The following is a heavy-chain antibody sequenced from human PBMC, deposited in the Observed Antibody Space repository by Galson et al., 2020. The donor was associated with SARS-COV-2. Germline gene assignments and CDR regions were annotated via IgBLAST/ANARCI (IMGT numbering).Heavy chain of an antibody. D-gene: IGHD1-1*01. J-gene: IGHJ4*02. CDR2: ISSSGGRT. CDR3: ARADNDGFPRFHY. CDR1: GLTFNTYA. Sequence: CAASGLTFNTYAMSWVRQAPGKGLEWVSGISSSGGRTYYADSVKGRFTISRDNSNNTMYLQMNSLRAEDTAVYYCARADNDGFPRFHYWGQGTRLTVSS. V-gene: IGHV3-23*01.